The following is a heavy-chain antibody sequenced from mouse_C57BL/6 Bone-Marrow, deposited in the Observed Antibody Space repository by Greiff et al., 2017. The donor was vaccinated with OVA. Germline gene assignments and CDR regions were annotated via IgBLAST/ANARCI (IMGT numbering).Heavy chain of an antibody. Sequence: VQLQQSVAELVRPGASVKLSCTASGFNIKNPYMHWVKQRPEQGLEWIGRIDPANGNTKYAPKFQGKATITADTSSNTAYLQLSSLTSEDTAIYYCARWNYGSSYDAMDYWGQGTSVTVSS. D-gene: IGHD1-1*01. CDR2: IDPANGNT. CDR3: ARWNYGSSYDAMDY. CDR1: GFNIKNPY. J-gene: IGHJ4*01. V-gene: IGHV14-3*01.